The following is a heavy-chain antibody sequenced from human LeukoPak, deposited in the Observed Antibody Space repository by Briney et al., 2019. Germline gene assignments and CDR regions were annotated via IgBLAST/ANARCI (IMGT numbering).Heavy chain of an antibody. J-gene: IGHJ6*02. CDR1: GGTFSSYA. CDR2: IIPIFGTA. Sequence: SVKVSCKASGGTFSSYAISWVRQAPGQGLEWMGGIIPIFGTANYAQKFQGRVTITADESTSTAYMELSSLRSEDTAVYYCASTYHDILTGYSHYYYYGMDVWGQGTTVTVSS. V-gene: IGHV1-69*13. D-gene: IGHD3-9*01. CDR3: ASTYHDILTGYSHYYYYGMDV.